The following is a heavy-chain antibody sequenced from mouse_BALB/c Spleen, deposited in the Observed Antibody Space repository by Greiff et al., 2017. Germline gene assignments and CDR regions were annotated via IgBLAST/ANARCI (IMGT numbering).Heavy chain of an antibody. V-gene: IGHV5-17*02. D-gene: IGHD1-1*01. CDR1: GFTFSSFG. J-gene: IGHJ4*01. CDR3: ARSANLLLNAMDY. Sequence: EVQRVESGGGLVQPGGSRKLSCAASGFTFSSFGMHWVRQAPEKGLEWVAYISSGSSTIYYADTVKGRFTISRDNPKYTLFLQMTSLRSEDTAMYYCARSANLLLNAMDYWGQGTSVTVSS. CDR2: ISSGSSTI.